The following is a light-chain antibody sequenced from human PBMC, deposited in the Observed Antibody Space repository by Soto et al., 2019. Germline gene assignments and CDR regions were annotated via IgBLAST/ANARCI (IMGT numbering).Light chain of an antibody. Sequence: EIVLTQSPATLPLSPGERATLSCRARQNISRSLAWYQQKPGQAPRLLIDDASNRATDIPARFSGSGSGTDFTLTISRLEPEDFAVYYCQQYGSSPPRPLGQGTRLAI. CDR3: QQYGSSPPRP. V-gene: IGKV3-20*01. J-gene: IGKJ5*01. CDR1: QNISRS. CDR2: DAS.